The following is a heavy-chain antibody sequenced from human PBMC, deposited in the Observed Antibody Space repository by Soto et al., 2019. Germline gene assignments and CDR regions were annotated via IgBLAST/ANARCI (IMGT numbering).Heavy chain of an antibody. CDR3: ATQMENYYDSSGYYSNWFDP. CDR1: GGSSSSYY. D-gene: IGHD3-22*01. Sequence: XGTLALTCTVSGGSSSSYYWSWIRQPAGKGLEWIGRIYTSGSTNYNPSLKSRVTMSVDTSKNQFSLKLSSVTAADTAVYYCATQMENYYDSSGYYSNWFDPWGQGTLVTGSS. CDR2: IYTSGST. J-gene: IGHJ5*02. V-gene: IGHV4-4*07.